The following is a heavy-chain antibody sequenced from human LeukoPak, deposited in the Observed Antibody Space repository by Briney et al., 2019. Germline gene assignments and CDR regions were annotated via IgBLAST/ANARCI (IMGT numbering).Heavy chain of an antibody. J-gene: IGHJ6*03. V-gene: IGHV4-30-2*01. CDR1: GGSISSGGYY. Sequence: SETLSLTCTVSGGSISSGGYYWNWIRQHPGKGLEWIGYIYHSGSTYYNPSLKSRVTISVDRSKNQFSLKLSSVTAADTAVYYCARSADRVIRGAPPYYYYYVDVWGKGTTVTVSS. CDR2: IYHSGST. CDR3: ARSADRVIRGAPPYYYYYVDV. D-gene: IGHD3-10*01.